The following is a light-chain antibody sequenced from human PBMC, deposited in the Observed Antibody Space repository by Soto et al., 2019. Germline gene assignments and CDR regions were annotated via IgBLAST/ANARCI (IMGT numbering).Light chain of an antibody. CDR2: EVV. V-gene: IGLV2-8*01. CDR3: KSYAGSNTYV. Sequence: QSVLTQHPSASGSPGQSVTISCTGTKSDIGVYDFVYWYQHHPGKAPRLIIYEVVQRPSGVPDRFSGSKSGNTASLTVSGLQAADEADYFCKSYAGSNTYVFGSGTKVTVL. J-gene: IGLJ1*01. CDR1: KSDIGVYDF.